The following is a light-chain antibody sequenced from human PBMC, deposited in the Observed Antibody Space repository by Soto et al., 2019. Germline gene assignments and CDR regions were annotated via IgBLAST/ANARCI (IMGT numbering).Light chain of an antibody. CDR3: QQSYSIPPH. J-gene: IGKJ4*01. V-gene: IGKV1-5*01. Sequence: DIQMTQSPSPLSAPIGDRVTITCRASQSIDNWLAWYQQKPGKAPQLLIYDASRVKTGVPSRFTASGSGTEFTLTINTLQADDSATYYCQQSYSIPPHFGGGTKVDIK. CDR2: DAS. CDR1: QSIDNW.